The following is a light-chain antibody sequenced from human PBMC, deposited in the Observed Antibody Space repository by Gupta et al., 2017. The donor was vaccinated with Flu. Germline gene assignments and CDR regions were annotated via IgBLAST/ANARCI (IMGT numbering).Light chain of an antibody. CDR3: QQYYSYPLT. CDR2: DTS. Sequence: SISTSTGERVTITCRASQSISSYLAWYQQKPGKAPKLLIYDTSTLQSGIPSRFSGSGSGTDFTLTISCLQSEDFATYYCQQYYSYPLTFGGGTKVEIK. V-gene: IGKV1-8*01. J-gene: IGKJ4*01. CDR1: QSISSY.